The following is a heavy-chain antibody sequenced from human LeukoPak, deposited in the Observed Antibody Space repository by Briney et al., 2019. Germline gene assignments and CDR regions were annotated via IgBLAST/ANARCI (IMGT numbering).Heavy chain of an antibody. D-gene: IGHD2-21*02. Sequence: SETLSLTCAVSGHTINSNYYWGWIRQPRGKGLEWIGSISHSGNTYYNPSLRSRVTISVDTSKNQFSLKLTFVTAADTAVYYCAIVGPSNFGDDHHWGQGTLVTVSS. CDR3: AIVGPSNFGDDHH. CDR2: ISHSGNT. J-gene: IGHJ5*02. CDR1: GHTINSNYY. V-gene: IGHV4-38-2*01.